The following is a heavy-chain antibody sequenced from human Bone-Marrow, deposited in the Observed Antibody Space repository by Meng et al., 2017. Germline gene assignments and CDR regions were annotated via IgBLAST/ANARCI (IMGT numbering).Heavy chain of an antibody. CDR3: ARGPYYYGMDV. CDR2: ISSSGSTI. CDR1: GFTFSSYE. Sequence: GGSLRLSCAASGFTFSSYEMNWVRQAPGKGLEWVSYISSSGSTIYYADSVKGRFTISRDNAKNSLYLQMNSLRAEDTAVYYCARGPYYYGMDVWGQGTTVTVSS. V-gene: IGHV3-48*03. J-gene: IGHJ6*02.